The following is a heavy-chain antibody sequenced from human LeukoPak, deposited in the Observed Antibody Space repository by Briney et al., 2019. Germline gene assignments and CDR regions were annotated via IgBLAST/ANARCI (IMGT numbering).Heavy chain of an antibody. V-gene: IGHV4-34*01. CDR1: GGSSSGYY. Sequence: SETLSLTCAVYGGSSSGYYWSWIRQPPGKGLEWIGEINHSGSTNYNPSLKSRVTISVDTSKNQFSLKLSSVTAADTAVYYCARGLSGLGYCSSTSCSRNYYYYYMDVWGKGTTVTVSS. D-gene: IGHD2-2*01. J-gene: IGHJ6*03. CDR3: ARGLSGLGYCSSTSCSRNYYYYYMDV. CDR2: INHSGST.